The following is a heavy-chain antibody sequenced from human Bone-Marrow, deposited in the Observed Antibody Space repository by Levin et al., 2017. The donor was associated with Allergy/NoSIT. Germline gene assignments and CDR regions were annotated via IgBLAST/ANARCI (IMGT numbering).Heavy chain of an antibody. CDR2: INHSGST. CDR3: ARATLKD. V-gene: IGHV4-34*01. Sequence: SCAVYGGSFSGYYWSWIRQPPGKGLEWIGEINHSGSTNYNPSLKSRVTISVDTSKNQFSLKLSSVTAADTAVYYCARATLKDWGQGTLVTVSS. J-gene: IGHJ4*02. CDR1: GGSFSGYY.